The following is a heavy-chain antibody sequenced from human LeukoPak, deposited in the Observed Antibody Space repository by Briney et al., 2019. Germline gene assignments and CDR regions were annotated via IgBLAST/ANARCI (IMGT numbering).Heavy chain of an antibody. CDR2: IWYDGSKE. CDR1: GLTFSSYG. V-gene: IGHV3-33*06. J-gene: IGHJ4*02. CDR3: AKDLHYDSSAFDY. D-gene: IGHD3-22*01. Sequence: GRSLRLSCAASGLTFSSYGMHWVRQAPGKGLEWVAVIWYDGSKEYYADSVKGRFTISRDNSKNTVYLQMNSLRAEDTAVYYCAKDLHYDSSAFDYWGQGTLVTVSS.